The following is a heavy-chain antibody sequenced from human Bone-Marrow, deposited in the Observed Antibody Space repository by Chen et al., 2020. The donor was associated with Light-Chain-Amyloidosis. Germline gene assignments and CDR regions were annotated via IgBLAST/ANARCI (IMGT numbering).Heavy chain of an antibody. CDR2: INQSGSA. J-gene: IGHJ4*02. V-gene: IGHV4-34*01. CDR1: GGSFSGYF. D-gene: IGHD3-10*01. Sequence: QVQLQQWGAGLLKPSETLSLTCAVYGGSFSGYFWSWIRQPPGKGLEWIGEINQSGSANYNPSLESRVTISLDTSKKQLSLSLNSVTAADTAVYHCATFRAWLGEFDYWGQGTLVTVSS. CDR3: ATFRAWLGEFDY.